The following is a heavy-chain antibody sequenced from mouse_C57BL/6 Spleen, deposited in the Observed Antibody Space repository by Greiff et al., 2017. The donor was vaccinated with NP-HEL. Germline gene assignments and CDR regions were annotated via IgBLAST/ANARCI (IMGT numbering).Heavy chain of an antibody. V-gene: IGHV5-12*01. CDR1: GFTFSDYY. J-gene: IGHJ1*03. CDR2: ISNGGGST. Sequence: EVKLMESGGGLVQPGGSLKLSCAASGFTFSDYYMYWVRQTPEKRLEWVAYISNGGGSTYYPDTVKGRFTISRDNAKNTLYLQMSRLKSEDTAMYYCARRNYYGSSWYFDVWGTGTTVTVSS. CDR3: ARRNYYGSSWYFDV. D-gene: IGHD1-1*01.